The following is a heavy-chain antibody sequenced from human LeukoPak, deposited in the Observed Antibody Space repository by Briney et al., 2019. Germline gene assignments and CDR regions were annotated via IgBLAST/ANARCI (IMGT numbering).Heavy chain of an antibody. CDR3: ARHPGKVTNDWYFDL. J-gene: IGHJ2*01. CDR1: GYTFTGYY. Sequence: ASVKVSCKTSGYTFTGYYMHWVRQAPGQGLEWMGWINPNSGGTNYAQKFQGRVTMTRDTSITTAYMELSRLSSDDTAVYYCARHPGKVTNDWYFDLWGRGTLVTVSS. CDR2: INPNSGGT. V-gene: IGHV1-2*02. D-gene: IGHD4-23*01.